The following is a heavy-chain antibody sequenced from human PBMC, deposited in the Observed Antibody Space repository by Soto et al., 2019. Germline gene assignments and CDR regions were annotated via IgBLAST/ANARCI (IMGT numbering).Heavy chain of an antibody. J-gene: IGHJ4*02. Sequence: EVQLLESGGGLVQPGGSLRLSCAASGFTFSSYAMSWVRQAPGKGLEWVSAISGSGGSAYYADSVKGRFTISRDKSKNTVYLQMNSLRAEVTAVYYCAKEARAGIVLDYWGQGTLVTVSS. CDR2: ISGSGGSA. D-gene: IGHD6-19*01. CDR1: GFTFSSYA. CDR3: AKEARAGIVLDY. V-gene: IGHV3-23*01.